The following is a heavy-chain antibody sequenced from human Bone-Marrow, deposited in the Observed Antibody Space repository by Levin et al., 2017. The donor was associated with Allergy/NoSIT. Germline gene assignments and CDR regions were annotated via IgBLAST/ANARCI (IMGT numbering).Heavy chain of an antibody. D-gene: IGHD6-19*01. J-gene: IGHJ5*02. Sequence: SVKVSCKASGVTFSSHIFSWVRQAPGQGLEWMGGIIPLFGTVNYAQKFQGRVTISADDGATTAYMELANLTSADTAVYYCARDGHTWQWPAPSTTWIDPWGQGTLVTVSS. CDR2: IIPLFGTV. V-gene: IGHV1-69*13. CDR3: ARDGHTWQWPAPSTTWIDP. CDR1: GVTFSSHI.